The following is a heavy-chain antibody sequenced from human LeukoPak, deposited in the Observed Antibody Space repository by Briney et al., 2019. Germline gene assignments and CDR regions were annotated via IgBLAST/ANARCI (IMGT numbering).Heavy chain of an antibody. J-gene: IGHJ4*02. D-gene: IGHD3-22*01. CDR2: IYYSGST. V-gene: IGHV4-59*01. CDR3: AGAFPDTSRYIGPLDH. Sequence: PSETLSLTCAVSGGSISSYYWSWIRQPPGKGLEWIGHIYYSGSTNYNPSLKSRVTISVDTFKNQFSLILRSLTAADTAVYYCAGAFPDTSRYIGPLDHWGQGTLVTVSS. CDR1: GGSISSYY.